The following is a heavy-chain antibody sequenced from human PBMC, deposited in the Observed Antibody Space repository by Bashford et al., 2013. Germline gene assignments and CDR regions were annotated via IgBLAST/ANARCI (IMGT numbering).Heavy chain of an antibody. CDR3: AKDIARSDNPMKIELITENALDM. J-gene: IGHJ3*02. Sequence: GGSLRLSCVGSGFTFSSYAMIWVRQAPGKGLEWVSVISATGATTYYADSVKGRFTISRDNSKNTLYLQMNSLRAEDTAIYYCAKDIARSDNPMKIELITENALDMWGQGRMVTVSS. V-gene: IGHV3-23*01. CDR1: GFTFSSYA. CDR2: ISATGATT. D-gene: IGHD3-22*01.